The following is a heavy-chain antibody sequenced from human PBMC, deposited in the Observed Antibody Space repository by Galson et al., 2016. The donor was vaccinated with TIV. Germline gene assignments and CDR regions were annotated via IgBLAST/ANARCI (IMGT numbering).Heavy chain of an antibody. CDR1: GFTFSSYG. CDR3: AREPYSPVMLDL. V-gene: IGHV3-74*03. CDR2: INSYGSST. J-gene: IGHJ3*01. D-gene: IGHD2-21*01. Sequence: SLRLSCAASGFTFSSYGMHWVRQAPGKGLVGVSRINSYGSSTTYADSVKGRFTITRDNAKNTLYLQMNSLRAEDTAVYYCAREPYSPVMLDLWGQGTIVTVSS.